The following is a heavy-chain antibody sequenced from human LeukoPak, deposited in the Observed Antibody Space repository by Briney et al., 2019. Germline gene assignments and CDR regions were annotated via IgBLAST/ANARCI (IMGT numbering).Heavy chain of an antibody. CDR1: GYTFSGYY. J-gene: IGHJ4*02. CDR3: TRGADSGSYLGGDY. D-gene: IGHD1-26*01. CDR2: INLNSSAT. V-gene: IGHV1-2*02. Sequence: ASVKVSCKASGYTFSGYYMHWVRQAPGQGLEWMGWINLNSSATKYAQKFEGIFTLTRDTSISTVYMELSRLISDDTAVYYCTRGADSGSYLGGDYWGQGTLVTVSS.